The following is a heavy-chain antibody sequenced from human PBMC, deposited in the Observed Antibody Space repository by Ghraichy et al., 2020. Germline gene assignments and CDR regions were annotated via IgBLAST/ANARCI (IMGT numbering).Heavy chain of an antibody. V-gene: IGHV3-53*01. Sequence: GGSLRLSCAASGFTVSSNYMSWVRQAPGKGLEWVSLIYSGGSTYYVDSVKGRFTISRDNSKNTLYLQMNSLRAEDTAVYYCASGYCRGGSCYPTYFDYWGQGTLVTVSS. D-gene: IGHD2-15*01. CDR2: IYSGGST. CDR3: ASGYCRGGSCYPTYFDY. CDR1: GFTVSSNY. J-gene: IGHJ4*02.